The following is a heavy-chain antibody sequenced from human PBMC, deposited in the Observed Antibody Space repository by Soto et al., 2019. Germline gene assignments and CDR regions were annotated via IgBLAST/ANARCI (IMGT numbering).Heavy chain of an antibody. Sequence: QVHLVESGGGVVQPGRSLRFSCIASSFTFRNYAMFWVRQPPGKGLEWVAYIGHDGNLTLYADSVKGRVTISRDNSKNTVDLQMSRLRLDAAGSYYCARDGSMTISGRDDNWGQGTLVTVS. J-gene: IGHJ4*02. CDR2: IGHDGNLT. CDR3: ARDGSMTISGRDDN. CDR1: SFTFRNYA. D-gene: IGHD3-3*01. V-gene: IGHV3-33*08.